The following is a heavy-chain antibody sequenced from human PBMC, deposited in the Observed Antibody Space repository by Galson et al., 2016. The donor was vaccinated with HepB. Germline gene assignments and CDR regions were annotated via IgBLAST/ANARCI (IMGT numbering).Heavy chain of an antibody. CDR2: IDWDDSK. Sequence: PALVKPTQTLTLTCTFSGFSLHTRGMCISWIRQPPGKALEWLALIDWDDSKYYSTSLKTRLTISKDTSKNQVVLTMTNMDPVDTATYYCARIPPGGAYAVGNFDSWGQGTLVTVSS. J-gene: IGHJ4*02. D-gene: IGHD4-17*01. V-gene: IGHV2-70*01. CDR1: GFSLHTRGMC. CDR3: ARIPPGGAYAVGNFDS.